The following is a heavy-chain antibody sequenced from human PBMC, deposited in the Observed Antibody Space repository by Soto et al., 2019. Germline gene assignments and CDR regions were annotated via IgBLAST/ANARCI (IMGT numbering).Heavy chain of an antibody. D-gene: IGHD6-13*01. V-gene: IGHV5-10-1*01. CDR3: ARHVDTLGAAAGTYVDY. J-gene: IGHJ4*02. CDR1: GYSFTSYW. CDR2: IDPSDSYT. Sequence: VESLKISCKGSGYSFTSYWISWVRQMPGKGLEWMGRIDPSDSYTNYSPSFQGHVTISADKSISTAYLQWSSLKASDTAMYYCARHVDTLGAAAGTYVDYWGQGTLLTVCS.